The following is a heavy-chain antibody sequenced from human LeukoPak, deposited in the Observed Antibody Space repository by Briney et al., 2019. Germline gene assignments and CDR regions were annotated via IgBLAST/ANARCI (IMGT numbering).Heavy chain of an antibody. CDR1: GGSISSGGYY. CDR3: ASFPYQLLYGDGMDV. CDR2: IYYSGST. V-gene: IGHV4-31*03. D-gene: IGHD2-2*02. J-gene: IGHJ6*02. Sequence: SETLSLTCTVSGGSISSGGYYWSWIRQHPGKGLEWIGYIYYSGSTYYNPSLKSRVTISVDTSKNQFSLKLSSVTAADTAVYYCASFPYQLLYGDGMDVWGQGTTVTVSS.